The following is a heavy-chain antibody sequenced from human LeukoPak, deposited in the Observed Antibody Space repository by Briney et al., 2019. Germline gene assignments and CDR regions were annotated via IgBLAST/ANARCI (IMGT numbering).Heavy chain of an antibody. CDR2: ISYDGSNK. CDR3: ASLVYGSGSENFDY. J-gene: IGHJ4*02. D-gene: IGHD3-10*01. CDR1: GFTFSSYA. Sequence: PGGSLRLSCAAPGFTFSSYAMHWVRQAPGKGLEWVAVISYDGSNKYYADSVKGRFTISRDNSKNTLYLQMNSLRAEDTAVYYCASLVYGSGSENFDYWGQGTLVTVSS. V-gene: IGHV3-30*04.